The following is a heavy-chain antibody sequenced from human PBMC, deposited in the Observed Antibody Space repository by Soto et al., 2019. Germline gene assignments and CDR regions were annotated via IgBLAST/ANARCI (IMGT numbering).Heavy chain of an antibody. D-gene: IGHD4-4*01. Sequence: QVQVVQSGAEVKKPGSSVRVSCKASGGTSSSYAITWMRQAPGQGLEWMGGIIPILDTTDYAQKFQGRVTFTADESTSTVYMELSSLTSEDTAVYYCASGGTTVNRRLDFWGQGTLVTVSS. CDR2: IIPILDTT. V-gene: IGHV1-69*01. CDR1: GGTSSSYA. J-gene: IGHJ4*02. CDR3: ASGGTTVNRRLDF.